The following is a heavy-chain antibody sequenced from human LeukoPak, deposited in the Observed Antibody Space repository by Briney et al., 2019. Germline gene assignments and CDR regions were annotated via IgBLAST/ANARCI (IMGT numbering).Heavy chain of an antibody. CDR2: INPNSGGT. J-gene: IGHJ3*02. D-gene: IGHD3-10*01. CDR1: GYTFTGYY. Sequence: ASVKVSCKASGYTFTGYYMHWVRQAPGQGLEWMGWINPNSGGTNYAQKFQGRVTMTRDTSISTAYMELSRLRSDDTAVYYCAGDYYYGSGIHPVDAFDIWGQGTMVTVSS. V-gene: IGHV1-2*02. CDR3: AGDYYYGSGIHPVDAFDI.